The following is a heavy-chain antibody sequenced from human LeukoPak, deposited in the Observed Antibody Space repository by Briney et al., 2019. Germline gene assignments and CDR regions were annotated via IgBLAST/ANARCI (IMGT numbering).Heavy chain of an antibody. J-gene: IGHJ3*02. V-gene: IGHV3-66*02. CDR1: GFTVSSNY. CDR3: ARAPTPKLSSPNDAFDI. Sequence: GGSLRLSCAASGFTVSSNYMSWVRQAPGKGLEWVSVIYSGGSTYYADSVKGRFTISRDNSKNTLYLQMNSLRAEDTAVYYCARAPTPKLSSPNDAFDIWGQGTMVTVSS. CDR2: IYSGGST. D-gene: IGHD3-16*02.